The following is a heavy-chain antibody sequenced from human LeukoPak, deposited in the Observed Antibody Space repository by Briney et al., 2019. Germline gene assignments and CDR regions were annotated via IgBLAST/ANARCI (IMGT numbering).Heavy chain of an antibody. D-gene: IGHD3/OR15-3a*01. V-gene: IGHV1-69*13. Sequence: ASVKLSGNASGGTFSSYAISWVRQAPGQGLEWMGGIIPIFGTANYAQKFQGRVTITADESTRTAYMELRRMRSEDKAVYYCERDSVGMFFGGDYWGQGTLVTVSS. J-gene: IGHJ4*02. CDR2: IIPIFGTA. CDR3: ERDSVGMFFGGDY. CDR1: GGTFSSYA.